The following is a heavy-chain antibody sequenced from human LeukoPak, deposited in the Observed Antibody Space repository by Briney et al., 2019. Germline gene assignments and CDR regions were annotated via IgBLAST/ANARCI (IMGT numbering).Heavy chain of an antibody. V-gene: IGHV4-39*07. J-gene: IGHJ4*02. CDR3: ARARSWQYYFDY. CDR1: GGSISSSSYY. D-gene: IGHD1-26*01. CDR2: IYYSGST. Sequence: PSETLSLTCSVSGGSISSSSYYWGWIRQPPGKGLEWIGSIYYSGSTYYNPSLKSRVTISVDTSKNQFSLKVSSVTAADTAVYYCARARSWQYYFDYWGQGTLVTVSS.